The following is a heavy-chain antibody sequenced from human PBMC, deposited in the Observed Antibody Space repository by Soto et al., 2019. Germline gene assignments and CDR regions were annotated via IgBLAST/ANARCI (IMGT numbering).Heavy chain of an antibody. CDR3: AGGSRTSKYFAYSVAV. Sequence: QAQLVQSGAEVMKPGDSVTSSCEASGLRLESYSVHWVRQAPGQSLAWMGQSNGDTGRTRYSPTFQDRVTMTRDKSARKASLELRSLRSGDSGVYYCAGGSRTSKYFAYSVAVWGQGTTV. J-gene: IGHJ6*01. V-gene: IGHV1-3*01. CDR2: SNGDTGRT. D-gene: IGHD3-9*01. CDR1: GLRLESYS.